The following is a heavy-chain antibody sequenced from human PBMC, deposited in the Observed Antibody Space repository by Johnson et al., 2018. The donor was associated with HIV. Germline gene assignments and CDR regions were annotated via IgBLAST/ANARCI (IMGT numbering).Heavy chain of an antibody. V-gene: IGHV3-23*04. CDR1: GFTFSSYA. Sequence: VQLVESGGGLVQPGGSLRLSCAASGFTFSSYAMSWVRQAPGKGLEWVSAISGSGGSTYYADSVKGRFTISRDNSKNTLHLQMNSLIPEDTAVYYCARNSGNGLVLRGDAFDIWGQGTMVTVSS. CDR2: ISGSGGST. D-gene: IGHD2-8*01. J-gene: IGHJ3*02. CDR3: ARNSGNGLVLRGDAFDI.